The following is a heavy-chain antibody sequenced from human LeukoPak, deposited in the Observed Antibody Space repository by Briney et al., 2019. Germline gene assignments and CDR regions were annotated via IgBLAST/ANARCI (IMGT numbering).Heavy chain of an antibody. CDR2: IYYSGST. D-gene: IGHD3-9*01. Sequence: PSETLSLTCTVSGGSISSYYSSWIRQPPGKGLGWIGYIYYSGSTNYTPSLKSRVTISVDTSKNEFSLKLSSVTAADTAVYYCARVETYYDILTGYDYWGQGTLVTVSS. J-gene: IGHJ4*02. V-gene: IGHV4-59*01. CDR3: ARVETYYDILTGYDY. CDR1: GGSISSYY.